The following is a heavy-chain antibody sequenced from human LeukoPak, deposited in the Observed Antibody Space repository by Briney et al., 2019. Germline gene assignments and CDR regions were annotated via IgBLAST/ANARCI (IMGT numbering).Heavy chain of an antibody. D-gene: IGHD3-16*02. CDR3: ARDSLTHDPFDY. CDR1: GGSISSSSYY. CDR2: IYTSGST. J-gene: IGHJ4*02. V-gene: IGHV4-61*02. Sequence: SETLSLTCTVSGGSISSSSYYWSWIRQPAGKGLEWIGRIYTSGSTNYNPSLKSRVTMSVDTSKNQFSLKLSSVTAADTAVYYCARDSLTHDPFDYWGQGTLVTVSS.